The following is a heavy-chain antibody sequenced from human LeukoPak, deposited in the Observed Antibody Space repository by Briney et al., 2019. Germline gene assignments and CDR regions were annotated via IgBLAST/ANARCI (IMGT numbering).Heavy chain of an antibody. J-gene: IGHJ3*02. CDR1: GFTFSSYA. Sequence: GGSLRLSCAASGFTFSSYAMHWVRQAPGKGLEWVAVISYDGSNKYYADSVKGRFTISRDNSKNTLYLQMNSLRAEDTAVYYCARDQDIWGQGTMVTVSP. CDR3: ARDQDI. CDR2: ISYDGSNK. V-gene: IGHV3-30-3*01.